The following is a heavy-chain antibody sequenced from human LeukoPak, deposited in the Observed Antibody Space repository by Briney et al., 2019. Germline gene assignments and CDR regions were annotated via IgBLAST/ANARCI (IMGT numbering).Heavy chain of an antibody. D-gene: IGHD2-21*01. CDR1: GLNFNTYC. CDR3: ARRSGDLVFDY. J-gene: IGHJ4*02. Sequence: GGSLRLACAPSGLNFNTYCMHWVRQAPGKGLVWVSRIIGDGSSTTYADSLKGRFTISRDNAKNALYLQMNSLRAEDTAVYYSARRSGDLVFDYWGRGTRTMVSS. CDR2: IIGDGSST. V-gene: IGHV3-74*01.